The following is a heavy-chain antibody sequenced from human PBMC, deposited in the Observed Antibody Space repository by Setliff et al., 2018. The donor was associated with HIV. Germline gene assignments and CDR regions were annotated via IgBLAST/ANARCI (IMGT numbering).Heavy chain of an antibody. V-gene: IGHV4-34*01. Sequence: SETLSLTCAVSSGSVNGYYWSWIRQPPGEGPEWIGEINHGGSTNYIPSLKSRIAISVDMSKREVSLKLSSVTAADTAVYYCARHRLFDSGIYYNRPFFSGHESWSQGTLVTVSS. CDR3: ARHRLFDSGIYYNRPFFSGHES. CDR1: SGSVNGYY. D-gene: IGHD3-10*01. CDR2: INHGGST. J-gene: IGHJ5*02.